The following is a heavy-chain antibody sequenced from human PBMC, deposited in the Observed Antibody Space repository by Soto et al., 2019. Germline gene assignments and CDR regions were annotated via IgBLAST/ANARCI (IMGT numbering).Heavy chain of an antibody. Sequence: SETLSLTCAVSDGSISSGGYSWSWIRQPPGKGLEWIGYIYHSGSTYYNPSLKSRVTISVDRSKNQFSLKLSSVTAADTAVYYCARIAVAGNDGMDVWGQGTTVTVSS. CDR1: DGSISSGGYS. V-gene: IGHV4-30-2*01. J-gene: IGHJ6*02. CDR2: IYHSGST. D-gene: IGHD6-19*01. CDR3: ARIAVAGNDGMDV.